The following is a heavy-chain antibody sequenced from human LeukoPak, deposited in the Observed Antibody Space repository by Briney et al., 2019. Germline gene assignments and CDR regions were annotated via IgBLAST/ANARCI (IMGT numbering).Heavy chain of an antibody. J-gene: IGHJ4*02. CDR1: GGSISYYY. V-gene: IGHV4-4*07. Sequence: SETLSLTCTVSGGSISYYYWSWIRQHAGGGLEWIGRIYISGSTNYNPSLKSRVTISIDKSNNRFFLKLNSVTAADTAVYYCARESPTYSSGWYKDFGGQGTLVTVPS. CDR2: IYISGST. D-gene: IGHD6-19*01. CDR3: ARESPTYSSGWYKDF.